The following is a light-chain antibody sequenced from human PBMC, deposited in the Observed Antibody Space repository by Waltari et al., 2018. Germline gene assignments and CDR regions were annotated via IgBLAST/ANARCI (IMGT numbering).Light chain of an antibody. CDR3: MQTLQTSYT. CDR1: QDISSW. V-gene: IGKV1-12*01. J-gene: IGKJ2*01. CDR2: AAS. Sequence: DIQMTQSPSSLSASVGDRVTITCRASQDISSWLAWYQQRPGKAPKLLIYAASRLQSGVPSRFSGSGSGTDFTLKISRVEAEDVGVYYCMQTLQTSYTFGQGTKLEIQ.